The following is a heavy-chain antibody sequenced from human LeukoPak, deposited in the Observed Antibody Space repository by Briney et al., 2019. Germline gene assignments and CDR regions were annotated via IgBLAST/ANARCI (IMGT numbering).Heavy chain of an antibody. J-gene: IGHJ6*03. CDR1: GYTFTSYG. D-gene: IGHD4-11*01. V-gene: IGHV1-18*01. Sequence: SVKVSCKASGYTFTSYGISWVRQAPGQGLEWMGWISAYNGTTNYAQKLQGRVTMTTDTSTSTAYMELRSLRSDDTAIYYCARLQFHLYHYYMDVWGKGTTVTVSS. CDR2: ISAYNGTT. CDR3: ARLQFHLYHYYMDV.